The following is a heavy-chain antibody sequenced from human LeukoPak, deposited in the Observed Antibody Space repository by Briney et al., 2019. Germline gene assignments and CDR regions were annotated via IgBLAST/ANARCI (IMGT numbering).Heavy chain of an antibody. D-gene: IGHD3-22*01. CDR3: ARGSSGYYYG. CDR2: IYSTGST. V-gene: IGHV4-4*07. CDR1: GGSLSSYY. J-gene: IGHJ4*02. Sequence: SETLSLTRNVPGGSLSSYYWSWIRPPAEKGLEWIGRIYSTGSTNYNPSLKSRVTMSIDTSKNQFSLKLSSVTAADTAVYYCARGSSGYYYGWGQGTLVTVSS.